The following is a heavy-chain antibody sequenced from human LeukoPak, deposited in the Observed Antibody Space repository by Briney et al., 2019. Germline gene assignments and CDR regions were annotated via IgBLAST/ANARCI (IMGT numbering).Heavy chain of an antibody. J-gene: IGHJ4*02. CDR3: ARAFTYDSPGFDY. V-gene: IGHV3-30*04. Sequence: GGSLRLSCAASGFTFSSYAMHWVRQAPGKGLEWVAVISYDGSNKYYADSVKRRFTISRDNSKNTLYLQMNSLRAEDTAVYYCARAFTYDSPGFDYWGEGTLVTVSS. D-gene: IGHD3-22*01. CDR1: GFTFSSYA. CDR2: ISYDGSNK.